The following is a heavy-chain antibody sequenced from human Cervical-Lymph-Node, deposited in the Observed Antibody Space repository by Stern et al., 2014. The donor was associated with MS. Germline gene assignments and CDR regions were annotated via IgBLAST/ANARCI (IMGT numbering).Heavy chain of an antibody. V-gene: IGHV4-31*03. D-gene: IGHD6-13*01. J-gene: IGHJ5*02. CDR1: GGSFSSGGYY. CDR2: IYYSGST. Sequence: VQLVESGPGLVKPSQTLSLTCTVSGGSFSSGGYYWSRVPQHPGQGLEGIGYIYYSGSTYYNPSLKSRVTISVDTSENQFSLSLSSVTAADTAVYYCARSSSWYWFDPWGQGTLVTVSS. CDR3: ARSSSWYWFDP.